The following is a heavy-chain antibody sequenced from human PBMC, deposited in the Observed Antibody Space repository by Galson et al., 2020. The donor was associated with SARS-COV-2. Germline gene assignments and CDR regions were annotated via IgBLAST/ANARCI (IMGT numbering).Heavy chain of an antibody. CDR1: GFIFSNYA. Sequence: GGSLRLSCSASGFIFSNYAMHWVRQAPGKGLAYVSSISSNGGNTYHADSVKGRFTISRDNSKNTLYLQMSSLRAEDTAVYYCVKDSSGWNFDYWGQGILVSVSS. V-gene: IGHV3-64D*06. CDR2: ISSNGGNT. CDR3: VKDSSGWNFDY. D-gene: IGHD6-19*01. J-gene: IGHJ4*02.